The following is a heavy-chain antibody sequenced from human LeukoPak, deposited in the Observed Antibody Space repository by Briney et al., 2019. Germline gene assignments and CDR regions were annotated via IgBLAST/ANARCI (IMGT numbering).Heavy chain of an antibody. CDR1: GGSISSYY. D-gene: IGHD1-7*01. CDR3: ARGNWNLVFDY. J-gene: IGHJ4*02. Sequence: SETLPLTCTVSGGSISSYYWSWIRQPPGKGLEWIGYIYYSGSTNYNPSLKSRVTISVDTSKNQFSLKLSSVTAADTAVYYCARGNWNLVFDYWGQGTLVTVSS. CDR2: IYYSGST. V-gene: IGHV4-59*01.